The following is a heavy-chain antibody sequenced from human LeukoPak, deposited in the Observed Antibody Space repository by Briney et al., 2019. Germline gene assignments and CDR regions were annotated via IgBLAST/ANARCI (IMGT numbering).Heavy chain of an antibody. Sequence: ASVKVSCKASGYTFTSYYMHWVRQAPGQGLEWMGIINPSGGSTSYAQKFQGRVTITRDTSASTAYMELSSLRSEDMAVYYCARLNTAMEHDAFDIWGQGTMVTVSS. V-gene: IGHV1-46*01. CDR1: GYTFTSYY. CDR3: ARLNTAMEHDAFDI. D-gene: IGHD5-18*01. CDR2: INPSGGST. J-gene: IGHJ3*02.